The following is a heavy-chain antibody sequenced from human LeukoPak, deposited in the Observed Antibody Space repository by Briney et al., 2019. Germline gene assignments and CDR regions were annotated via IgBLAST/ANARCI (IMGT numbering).Heavy chain of an antibody. D-gene: IGHD3-3*01. CDR3: AKDRAIFGVVSSSPSGV. V-gene: IGHV3-30*02. Sequence: PGRSLRLSCAASGFTFSSYGMHWVRQAPGKGLEWVAFIRYDGSNKYYADSVKGRFTISRDNSKNTLYLQMNSLRAEDTAVYYCAKDRAIFGVVSSSPSGVRGQGTLVTVSS. CDR2: IRYDGSNK. CDR1: GFTFSSYG. J-gene: IGHJ4*02.